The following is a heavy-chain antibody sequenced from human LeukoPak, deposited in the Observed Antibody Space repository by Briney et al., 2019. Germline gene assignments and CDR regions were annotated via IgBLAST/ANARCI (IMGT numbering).Heavy chain of an antibody. D-gene: IGHD5-24*01. CDR2: ISWNSGSI. Sequence: PGRSLRLSCAASGFTFDDYAMHWVRQAPGKGLEWVSGISWNSGSIGYADSVKGRFTISRDNAKNSLYLQMNSLRAEDTAVYYCARDPNSVGVWGQGTMVTVSS. J-gene: IGHJ3*01. CDR3: ARDPNSVGV. CDR1: GFTFDDYA. V-gene: IGHV3-9*01.